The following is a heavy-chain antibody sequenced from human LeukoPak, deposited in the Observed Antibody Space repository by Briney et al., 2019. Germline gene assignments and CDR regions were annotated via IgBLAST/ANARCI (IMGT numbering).Heavy chain of an antibody. CDR2: INHSGST. CDR3: ARVFGWSHVVVTQRRDWFDP. D-gene: IGHD2-21*02. J-gene: IGHJ5*02. CDR1: GGSFSGYY. Sequence: PSETLSLTCAVYGGSFSGYYWSWIRQPPGKGLEWIGEINHSGSTNYNPSLKSRVTISVDTSKNQFSLKLSSVTAADTAVYYCARVFGWSHVVVTQRRDWFDPWGQGTLVTVSS. V-gene: IGHV4-34*01.